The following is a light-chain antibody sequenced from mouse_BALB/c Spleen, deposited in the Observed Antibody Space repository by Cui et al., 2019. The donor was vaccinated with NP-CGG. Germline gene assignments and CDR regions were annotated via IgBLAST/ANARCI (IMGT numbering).Light chain of an antibody. Sequence: QTVVTQEFALTTSPGETVTLTCRSSTGVVTTSNYANWVQEKPDHLFTGLIGGTKNRAPGVPARFSGSLIGDKAALTITGAQTEDEAIYFCALWYSNHWVFGGGTKLTVL. CDR1: TGVVTTSNY. CDR3: ALWYSNHWV. V-gene: IGLV1*01. CDR2: GTK. J-gene: IGLJ1*01.